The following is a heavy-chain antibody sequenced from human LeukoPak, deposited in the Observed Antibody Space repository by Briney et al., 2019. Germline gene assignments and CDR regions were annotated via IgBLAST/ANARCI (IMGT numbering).Heavy chain of an antibody. J-gene: IGHJ4*02. CDR3: AKEHLKYANDNRGSFDY. V-gene: IGHV3-23*01. CDR2: ITRGGSP. CDR1: GFPFSETA. D-gene: IGHD3-22*01. Sequence: GGSLRPSCVASGFPFSETAMTWVRQAPGKGLEWLSVITRGGSPYYADSVKGRFTISRDNARNTVYLQLNSLRNEDTALYYCAKEHLKYANDNRGSFDYWGQGTLVTVSS.